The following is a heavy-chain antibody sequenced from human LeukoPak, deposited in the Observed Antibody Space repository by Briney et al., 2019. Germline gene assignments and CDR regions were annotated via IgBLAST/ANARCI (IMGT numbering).Heavy chain of an antibody. D-gene: IGHD3-3*01. CDR1: GGSISSGVYY. CDR3: ARDLYDFWSGYLYGMDV. Sequence: SQTLSLTCTVSGGSISSGVYYWSWIRQHPGKGLEWIGYIYYSGSTYYNPSLKSRVTISVDTSKNQFSLKLSSVTAADTAVYYCARDLYDFWSGYLYGMDVWGQGTTVTVSS. CDR2: IYYSGST. J-gene: IGHJ6*02. V-gene: IGHV4-31*03.